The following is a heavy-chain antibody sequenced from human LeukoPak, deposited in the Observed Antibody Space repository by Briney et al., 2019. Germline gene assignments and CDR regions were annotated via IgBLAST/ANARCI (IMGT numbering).Heavy chain of an antibody. V-gene: IGHV3-9*01. CDR2: ISWNSGSI. CDR3: EKDSGWELYDAFDI. J-gene: IGHJ3*02. D-gene: IGHD1-26*01. Sequence: GGSLRLSCAASGFTFEAYAMPWVRQAPGKGLEWVRGISWNSGSIGYADSVKGRFTISRDNAKNSLYLQMNSLRAEDTALYYCEKDSGWELYDAFDIWGQGTMVTVSS. CDR1: GFTFEAYA.